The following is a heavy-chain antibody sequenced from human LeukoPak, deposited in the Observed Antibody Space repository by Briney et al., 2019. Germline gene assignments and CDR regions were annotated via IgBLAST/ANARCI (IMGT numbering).Heavy chain of an antibody. Sequence: ASVKVSCKASGYTFTSYDINWVRQATGQGLEWMGWMNPNSGNTGYAQKFQGRVTMTRNTSISTAYMELSSLRSEDTAVYYCASRITMVRGVMGWGQGTLVAVSS. CDR2: MNPNSGNT. D-gene: IGHD3-10*01. J-gene: IGHJ4*02. V-gene: IGHV1-8*01. CDR1: GYTFTSYD. CDR3: ASRITMVRGVMG.